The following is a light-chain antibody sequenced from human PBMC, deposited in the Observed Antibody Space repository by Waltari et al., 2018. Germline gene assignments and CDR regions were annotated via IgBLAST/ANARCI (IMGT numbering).Light chain of an antibody. CDR2: AAS. V-gene: IGKV1-39*01. J-gene: IGKJ5*01. CDR1: QSISGY. CDR3: QQSYSSPIT. Sequence: DTQMTQSPSSLSASVGDRVTITCRASQSISGYLNWYQQKPGKAPKLLIYAASSLQSGVPSRFSGSASGTDFTLSISSLQPEDFATYYCQQSYSSPITFGQGTRLEIK.